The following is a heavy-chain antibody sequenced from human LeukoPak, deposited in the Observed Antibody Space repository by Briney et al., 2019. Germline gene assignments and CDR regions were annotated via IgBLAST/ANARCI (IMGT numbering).Heavy chain of an antibody. J-gene: IGHJ5*02. CDR1: GGPISSYY. V-gene: IGHV4-59*08. D-gene: IGHD5-24*01. Sequence: KPSETLSLTCTVSGGPISSYYWSWIRQPPGKGLEWIGYIYYSGSTNYNPSLKSRVTISVDTSKNQFSLKLSSVTAADTAVYYCARSARDGYNWEDWFDPWGQGTLVTVSS. CDR3: ARSARDGYNWEDWFDP. CDR2: IYYSGST.